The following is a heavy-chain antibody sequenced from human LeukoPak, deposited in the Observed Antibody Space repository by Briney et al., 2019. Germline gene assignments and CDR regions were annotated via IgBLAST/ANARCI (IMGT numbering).Heavy chain of an antibody. J-gene: IGHJ4*02. Sequence: SETLSLTCAVYGGSFSGYYWSWIRQPPGKGLEWIGEINHSGSTNYNPSLKSRVTISVDTSKNQFSLKLSSVTAADTAVYYCARGCLRRFCIGSGSSHDYWGQGTLVTVSS. CDR2: INHSGST. D-gene: IGHD3-10*01. V-gene: IGHV4-34*01. CDR3: ARGCLRRFCIGSGSSHDY. CDR1: GGSFSGYY.